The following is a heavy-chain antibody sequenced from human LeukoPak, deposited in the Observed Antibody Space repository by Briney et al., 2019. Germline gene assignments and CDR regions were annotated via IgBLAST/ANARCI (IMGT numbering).Heavy chain of an antibody. CDR3: TTQITPYYYYGMDV. D-gene: IGHD5-24*01. Sequence: GGSLRLSCAAPGFTFSNAWMSWVRQAPGKGLEWVGRIKSKTDGGTTDYAAPVKGRFTISRDDSKNTLYLQMNSLKTEDTAVYYCTTQITPYYYYGMDVWGKGTTVTVSS. CDR1: GFTFSNAW. CDR2: IKSKTDGGTT. J-gene: IGHJ6*04. V-gene: IGHV3-15*01.